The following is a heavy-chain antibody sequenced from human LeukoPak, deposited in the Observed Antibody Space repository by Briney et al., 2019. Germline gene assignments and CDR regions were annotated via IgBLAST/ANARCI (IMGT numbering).Heavy chain of an antibody. V-gene: IGHV3-23*01. CDR3: ARGEDSSSWSFDY. J-gene: IGHJ4*02. D-gene: IGHD6-13*01. CDR1: GFTFSIYA. CDR2: ISGSGGST. Sequence: PGGSLRLSCVASGFTFSIYAMSWVRQAPGKGLEWVSHISGSGGSTYYADSVKGRFTISRDKSKNTLYLQMNSLRAEDTAVYYCARGEDSSSWSFDYWGQGTLVTVSS.